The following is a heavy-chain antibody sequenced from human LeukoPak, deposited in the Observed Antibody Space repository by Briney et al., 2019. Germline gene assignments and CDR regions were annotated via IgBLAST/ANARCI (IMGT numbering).Heavy chain of an antibody. D-gene: IGHD7-27*01. V-gene: IGHV3-23*01. CDR2: ISGSGGST. CDR3: AKDLKVRVWGSSYFDY. CDR1: GFTFSSYA. J-gene: IGHJ4*02. Sequence: GGSLRLSCAASGFTFSSYAMSWVRQAPGKGLEWVSAISGSGGSTYYADSVKGRFTISRDNSKNTLYLQMNSLRAEDTAVYYCAKDLKVRVWGSSYFDYWGQGTLVTVSS.